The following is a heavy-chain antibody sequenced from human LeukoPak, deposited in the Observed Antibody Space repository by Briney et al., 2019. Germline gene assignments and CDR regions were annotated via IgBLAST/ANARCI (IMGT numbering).Heavy chain of an antibody. Sequence: PSETLSLTCTASSGSISSYYWSWIRQPAGKGLEWIGRIYTSGSTDYNSSLKSRVAMSLDTSKNQFSLKLRSVTAADTAVYYCARDWNAGSGWFLWFDPWGQGTLVTVSS. CDR1: SGSISSYY. CDR3: ARDWNAGSGWFLWFDP. D-gene: IGHD6-19*01. V-gene: IGHV4-4*07. CDR2: IYTSGST. J-gene: IGHJ5*02.